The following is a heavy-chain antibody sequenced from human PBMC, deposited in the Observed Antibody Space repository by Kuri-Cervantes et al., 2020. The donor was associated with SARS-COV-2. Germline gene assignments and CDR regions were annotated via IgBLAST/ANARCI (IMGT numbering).Heavy chain of an antibody. Sequence: ETLSLTCAASGFTFGIYNMNWVRQAPGKGLEWVAYISSTASIKHYGDSVKGRFTISRDNAKNLLYPQMNSLRAEDTAVYYCAREDFYYLDVWGKGTTVTVSS. J-gene: IGHJ6*03. V-gene: IGHV3-48*01. CDR1: GFTFGIYN. CDR2: ISSTASIK. CDR3: AREDFYYLDV.